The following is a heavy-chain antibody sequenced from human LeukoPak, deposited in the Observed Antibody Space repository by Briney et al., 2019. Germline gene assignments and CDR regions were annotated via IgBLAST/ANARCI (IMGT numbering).Heavy chain of an antibody. V-gene: IGHV4-39*01. Sequence: KPPQTLSLTCTVSGGSISSSSYYWGWIRQPPGKGLEWIGSIYYSGSTHYNPSRKSRVTISVDTSKNQYSRKLSSVTAADTAVYYCARRIAAAGYFDYWGQGTLVTVSS. CDR3: ARRIAAAGYFDY. CDR2: IYYSGST. J-gene: IGHJ4*02. CDR1: GGSISSSSYY. D-gene: IGHD6-13*01.